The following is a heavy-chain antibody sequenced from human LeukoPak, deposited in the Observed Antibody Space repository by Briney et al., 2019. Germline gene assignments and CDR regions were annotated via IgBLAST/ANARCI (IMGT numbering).Heavy chain of an antibody. V-gene: IGHV4-34*01. J-gene: IGHJ3*02. CDR3: AAGRRDGYLTPRAFVI. Sequence: KPSETLSLTCAVYGGSFSGYYWSWIRQPPGKGLEWIREINHSGSTNYNPSLKSRVTISVDTSKNQFSLKLSSVTAADTAVYYCAAGRRDGYLTPRAFVIWGQGTMVTVSS. CDR2: INHSGST. D-gene: IGHD5-24*01. CDR1: GGSFSGYY.